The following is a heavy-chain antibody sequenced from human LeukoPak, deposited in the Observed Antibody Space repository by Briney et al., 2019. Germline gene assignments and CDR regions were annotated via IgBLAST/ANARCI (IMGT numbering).Heavy chain of an antibody. V-gene: IGHV1-69*01. CDR1: GGTFSSYA. CDR3: ARGWLSETTVVTPYNY. CDR2: IIPIFGTA. D-gene: IGHD2-21*02. Sequence: SVKVSCKASGGTFSSYAISWVRQAPGQGLEWMGGIIPIFGTANYAQKFPGRVTITAVESMSTAYMELSSLRSEDTAVYYCARGWLSETTVVTPYNYWGQGTLVTVSS. J-gene: IGHJ4*02.